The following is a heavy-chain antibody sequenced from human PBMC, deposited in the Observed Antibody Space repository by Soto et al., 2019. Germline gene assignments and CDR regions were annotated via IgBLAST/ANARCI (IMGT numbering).Heavy chain of an antibody. D-gene: IGHD2-15*01. V-gene: IGHV1-46*01. CDR1: GYTFTSYY. CDR2: INPSGGST. Sequence: QVQLVQSGAEVKKPGASVKVSCKASGYTFTSYYMHWVRQAPGQGLEWLGIINPSGGSTTYAQKFQGSVTMTRDTSTSTVYMELSSLRSEDTAVYYCARVYCSGGGCYGIDYWGQGTLVTVSS. J-gene: IGHJ4*02. CDR3: ARVYCSGGGCYGIDY.